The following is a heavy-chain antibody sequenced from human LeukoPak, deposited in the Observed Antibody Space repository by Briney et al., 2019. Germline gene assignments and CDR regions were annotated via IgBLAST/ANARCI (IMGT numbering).Heavy chain of an antibody. CDR1: GFTFSSYA. CDR2: ISGSGGST. Sequence: GGSLRLSCAASGFTFSSYAMSWVRQAPGKGLEWVSAISGSGGSTYYADSVKGRFTISRDNSKNTLYLQMNSLRAEDTAVYYCGNWPLPNGPPEIFDYWAREPWSPSPQ. CDR3: GNWPLPNGPPEIFDY. J-gene: IGHJ4*02. V-gene: IGHV3-23*01.